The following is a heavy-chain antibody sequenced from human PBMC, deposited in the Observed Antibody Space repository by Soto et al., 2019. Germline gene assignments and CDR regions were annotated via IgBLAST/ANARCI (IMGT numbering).Heavy chain of an antibody. CDR3: ARDLSTSRFGGSFDL. V-gene: IGHV1-2*02. CDR1: GYTFTGQY. Sequence: QVQLVQSGAEVRKPGASVKVSCKASGYTFTGQYLHWARQAPGEGLQWMGWINPSSGGNRYSQYFQGRVTTTTDTYISIAYMEMSSLTSDDTAIYYCARDLSTSRFGGSFDLWGQGTMVTVSS. D-gene: IGHD3-16*01. J-gene: IGHJ3*01. CDR2: INPSSGGN.